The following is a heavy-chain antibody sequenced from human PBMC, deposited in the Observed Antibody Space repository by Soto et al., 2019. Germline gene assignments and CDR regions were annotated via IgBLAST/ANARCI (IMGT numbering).Heavy chain of an antibody. J-gene: IGHJ4*02. V-gene: IGHV4-34*01. CDR1: GGSFSCYY. CDR2: INHDGIT. Sequence: SETLSLTCAISGGSFSCYYLSWIRQPPGKGLEWIGEINHDGITNYNPSLKSRVTISLDTSKNQFSLKLTSVTAADTAVYYCAGRYCTGGSCYRPWGQGTLVTVSS. D-gene: IGHD2-15*01. CDR3: AGRYCTGGSCYRP.